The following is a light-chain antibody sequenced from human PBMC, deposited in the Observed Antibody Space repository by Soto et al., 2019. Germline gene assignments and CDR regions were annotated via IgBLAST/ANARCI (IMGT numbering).Light chain of an antibody. Sequence: QSVLTQQPSASGTPGQRVTISCSGSSSNIGSNTVNWYQQLPGTAPKLLIDSNNQRPSGVPDRFSGSKSGNSASLAISGLQSEDEDDYYCAAWDDSLNGYVFGTGTKLTVL. CDR3: AAWDDSLNGYV. V-gene: IGLV1-44*01. J-gene: IGLJ1*01. CDR1: SSNIGSNT. CDR2: SNN.